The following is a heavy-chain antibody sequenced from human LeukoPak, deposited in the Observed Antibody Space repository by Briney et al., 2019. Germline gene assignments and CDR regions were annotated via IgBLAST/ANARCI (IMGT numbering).Heavy chain of an antibody. V-gene: IGHV3-74*01. Sequence: PGGSLRLFCAASGFTFSSYWMHWVRQAPGKGLVWVSRINSDGSSTSYADSVKGRFTISRDNAKNTLYLQMNSLRAEDTAVYYCARGGLRFLEWLSPPGNWFDPWGQGTLVTVSS. CDR1: GFTFSSYW. CDR3: ARGGLRFLEWLSPPGNWFDP. CDR2: INSDGSST. D-gene: IGHD3-3*01. J-gene: IGHJ5*02.